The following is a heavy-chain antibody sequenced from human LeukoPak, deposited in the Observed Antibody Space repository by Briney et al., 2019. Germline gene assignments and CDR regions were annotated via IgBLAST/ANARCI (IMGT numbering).Heavy chain of an antibody. D-gene: IGHD4-23*01. J-gene: IGHJ4*02. CDR3: ARGGYGGNSELDY. CDR1: GFTFSIYH. V-gene: IGHV3-13*01. Sequence: GGSLRLSCTASGFTFSIYHMHWLRKATGKCLEWLSAIGTAGDTYYPGSVKGRFTISRENAKNSLYLQMNSLRAGDTAVYYCARGGYGGNSELDYWGQGTLVTVSS. CDR2: IGTAGDT.